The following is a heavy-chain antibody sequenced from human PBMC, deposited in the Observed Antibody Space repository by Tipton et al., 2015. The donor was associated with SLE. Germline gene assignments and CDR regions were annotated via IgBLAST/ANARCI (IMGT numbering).Heavy chain of an antibody. CDR2: VYGGGTA. Sequence: GSLRLSCAASGFTFSTYVMTWVRQAPGKGLEWVSSVYGGGTAFYADSVKGRFTISRDNSKNTLYLQMNSLRAEDTTVYYCARDLYDFWSGYFYFDYWGQGTLVTVSS. D-gene: IGHD3-3*01. V-gene: IGHV3-NL1*01. CDR3: ARDLYDFWSGYFYFDY. J-gene: IGHJ4*02. CDR1: GFTFSTYV.